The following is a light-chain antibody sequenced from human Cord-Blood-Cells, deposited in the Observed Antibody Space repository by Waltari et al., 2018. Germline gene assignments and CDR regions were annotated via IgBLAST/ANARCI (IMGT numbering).Light chain of an antibody. CDR1: SSDVGGYNY. V-gene: IGLV2-8*01. J-gene: IGLJ3*02. Sequence: QSALTQPPSASGSPGQSGTISCTGTSSDVGGYNYVSWYQQHPGKAPKLMIYEVSKRPSGVPDRFSGSKSGNTASLTVSGLQAEDEADYSCSSYAGSNKRVFGGGTKLTVL. CDR2: EVS. CDR3: SSYAGSNKRV.